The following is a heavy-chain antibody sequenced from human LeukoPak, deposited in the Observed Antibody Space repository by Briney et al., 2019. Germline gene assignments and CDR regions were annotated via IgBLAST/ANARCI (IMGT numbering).Heavy chain of an antibody. V-gene: IGHV4-59*11. J-gene: IGHJ4*02. CDR1: GGSISGQF. CDR2: TYYGGST. D-gene: IGHD6-13*01. CDR3: ARGAPYSSNWPLDF. Sequence: PSETLSLTCTVSGGSISGQFWSWIRQPPGKGLEWIGYTYYGGSTHYNPSLKSRVTISLDASMNQISPKLTSVTAADTAVYYCARGAPYSSNWPLDFWGQGTLVTVSS.